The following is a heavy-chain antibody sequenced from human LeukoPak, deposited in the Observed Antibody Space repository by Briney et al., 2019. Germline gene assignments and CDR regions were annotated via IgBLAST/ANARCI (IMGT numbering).Heavy chain of an antibody. CDR1: GGSFSGYY. J-gene: IGHJ4*02. Sequence: ASETLSLTCAVYGGSFSGYYWSWIRQPPGKGLEWIGEINHSGSTNYNPSLKSRITISVDTSKNQFSLKLSSVTAADTAVYYCARRIIVATIDHWGQGTLVTVSS. CDR3: ARRIIVATIDH. V-gene: IGHV4-34*01. CDR2: INHSGST. D-gene: IGHD5-12*01.